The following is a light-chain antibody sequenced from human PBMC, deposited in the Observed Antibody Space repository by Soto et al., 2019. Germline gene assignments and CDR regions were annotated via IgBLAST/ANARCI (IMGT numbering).Light chain of an antibody. J-gene: IGLJ2*01. CDR2: EGF. CDR1: SSDVGGSGL. V-gene: IGLV2-23*01. Sequence: QSALTQPASVSGSPGQSITISCTGTSSDVGGSGLVSWYQFHPGKAPKLLIFEGFKRPSGVSNRFSGSKSGSTASLTISGLQAEDDADYYCCSYDGRSTWDVVFGGGTKLTVL. CDR3: CSYDGRSTWDVV.